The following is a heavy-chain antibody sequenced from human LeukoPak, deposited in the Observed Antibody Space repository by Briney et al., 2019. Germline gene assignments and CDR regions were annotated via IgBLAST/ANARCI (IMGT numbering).Heavy chain of an antibody. D-gene: IGHD2-2*01. J-gene: IGHJ6*04. CDR2: ISGSGGST. Sequence: GGSLRLSCAASGFTFSSYAMSWVRQAPGKGLEWVSAISGSGGSTYYADAVNGRFTISRDNSKNTRYLQMNSLRAEDTAVYYCANFRVPAAIPDYYYGMDVWGKGATVTVSS. V-gene: IGHV3-23*01. CDR1: GFTFSSYA. CDR3: ANFRVPAAIPDYYYGMDV.